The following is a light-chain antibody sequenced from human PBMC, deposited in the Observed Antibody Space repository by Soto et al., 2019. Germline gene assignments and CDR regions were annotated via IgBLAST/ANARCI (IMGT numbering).Light chain of an antibody. CDR3: QQSYSTPRT. CDR2: GAS. V-gene: IGKV3-15*01. J-gene: IGKJ1*01. Sequence: EIVMTQSPATLSVSPGERATLSCKASQSVSSNLAWYQHNPGQAPRLLIYGASSRATGIPARFSGSGSETEFTLTISSLQSEDFAVYHCQQSYSTPRTFGQGTKVDIK. CDR1: QSVSSN.